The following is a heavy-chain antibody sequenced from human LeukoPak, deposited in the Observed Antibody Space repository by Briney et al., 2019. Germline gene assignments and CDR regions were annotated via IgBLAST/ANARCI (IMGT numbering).Heavy chain of an antibody. CDR1: GGSISSYY. J-gene: IGHJ4*02. CDR3: ARVGWELRAAYFDY. V-gene: IGHV4-59*01. Sequence: PSETLSLTCTVSGGSISSYYWSWIRQPPGKGLEWIGYIYYSGSTNYNPSLKSRVTISVDTSKNQFSLKLSSVTAADTAVYYCARVGWELRAAYFDYWVQGTLVTVSS. CDR2: IYYSGST. D-gene: IGHD1-26*01.